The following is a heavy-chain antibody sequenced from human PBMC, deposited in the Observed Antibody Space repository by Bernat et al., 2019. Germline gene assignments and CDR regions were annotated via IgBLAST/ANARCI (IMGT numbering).Heavy chain of an antibody. Sequence: QVQLVQSGAEVKKPGASVKVSCKASGYTFTSYGISWVRQAPGQGLEWMGRSIPILGIANYAQKFQGRVTITADKSTSTAYMELSSLRSEDTAVYYCARESGLPYISSFHNWFDPWGQVTLVTVSS. V-gene: IGHV1-69*04. D-gene: IGHD6-6*01. CDR1: GYTFTSYG. J-gene: IGHJ5*02. CDR2: SIPILGIA. CDR3: ARESGLPYISSFHNWFDP.